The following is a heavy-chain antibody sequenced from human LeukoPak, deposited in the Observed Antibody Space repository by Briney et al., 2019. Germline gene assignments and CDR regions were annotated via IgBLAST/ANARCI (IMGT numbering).Heavy chain of an antibody. D-gene: IGHD6-6*01. V-gene: IGHV3-48*01. J-gene: IGHJ6*03. Sequence: GGSLRLSCSASGFSFSSQTMNWVRQAPGKGLESVSYISSSSATIFYADSVKGRFTISRDNAKNSLYLQMNSLRPEDTAVYFCARDRHVPGLYYYYMDVWGKGTTVTVSS. CDR1: GFSFSSQT. CDR3: ARDRHVPGLYYYYMDV. CDR2: ISSSSATI.